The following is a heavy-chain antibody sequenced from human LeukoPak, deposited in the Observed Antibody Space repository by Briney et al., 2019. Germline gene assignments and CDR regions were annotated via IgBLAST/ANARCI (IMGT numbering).Heavy chain of an antibody. CDR3: ARGLVVSDY. J-gene: IGHJ4*02. CDR1: GGSCSGDY. V-gene: IGHV4-34*01. Sequence: PSETLSLSGAGQGGSCSGDYWRWIRHPPGKGLEWIGEINHSGSTNYNPSLKSRVTISVDTSKNQFSLKLSSVTAADTAVYYCARGLVVSDYWGQGTLVTVSS. D-gene: IGHD3-22*01. CDR2: INHSGST.